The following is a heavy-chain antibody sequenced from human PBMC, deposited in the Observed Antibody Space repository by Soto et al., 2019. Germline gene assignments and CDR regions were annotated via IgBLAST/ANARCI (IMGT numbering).Heavy chain of an antibody. CDR2: IGTAGDT. CDR1: GFTFSSYY. V-gene: IGHV3-13*01. Sequence: GWSPRLSFSASGFTFSSYYMHGVRQATGKGLEWGSAIGTAGDTYYPGSVKGRFTISRENAKNYLYLQINRPSAGATAVYYYERGGEHRFAVVIRGPNAFVIWGPGTMVSVSS. D-gene: IGHD3-3*01. CDR3: ERGGEHRFAVVIRGPNAFVI. J-gene: IGHJ3*02.